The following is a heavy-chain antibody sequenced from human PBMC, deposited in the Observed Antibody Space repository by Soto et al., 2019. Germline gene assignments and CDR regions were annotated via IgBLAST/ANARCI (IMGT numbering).Heavy chain of an antibody. CDR1: GFTFNSYT. Sequence: EVQLVESGGGLVKPGGSLRLSCATSGFTFNSYTMNWVRQAPGKGLEWVASISSASSSIDFADSVKGRFTISRDNVNNSVVLQMNSLRAEDTGIYYCARYDAFKAFDLWGQGTMFTVSS. J-gene: IGHJ3*01. CDR2: ISSASSSI. V-gene: IGHV3-21*01. D-gene: IGHD1-1*01. CDR3: ARYDAFKAFDL.